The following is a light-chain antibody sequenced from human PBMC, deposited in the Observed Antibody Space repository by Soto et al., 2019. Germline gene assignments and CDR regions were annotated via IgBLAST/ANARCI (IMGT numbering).Light chain of an antibody. CDR2: KIS. CDR3: MQATQFPRT. CDR1: QSLAHSDGNTY. Sequence: DIVMNQTPLSSPVTLGQPASISCRSSQSLAHSDGNTYLSWLQQRPGQPPRLLIYKISNRFSEVPDRFSGSGAGTDFTLRISRVESEDVGVYSCMQATQFPRTFGQGTKLEIK. V-gene: IGKV2-24*01. J-gene: IGKJ2*02.